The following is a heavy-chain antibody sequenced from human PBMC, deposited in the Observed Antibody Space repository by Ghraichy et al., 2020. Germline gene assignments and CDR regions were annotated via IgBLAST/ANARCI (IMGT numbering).Heavy chain of an antibody. D-gene: IGHD3-22*01. Sequence: SETLSLTCTVSRGSISSYYWSWIRQPAGKGLEWIGRIFDNGRTEFNPSLKSRVNMSVDTSKDQFSLKLSSVTAADTAVYYCARDGYYYGSSPFEYWSQGILVTVSS. CDR2: IFDNGRT. J-gene: IGHJ4*02. CDR1: RGSISSYY. V-gene: IGHV4-4*07. CDR3: ARDGYYYGSSPFEY.